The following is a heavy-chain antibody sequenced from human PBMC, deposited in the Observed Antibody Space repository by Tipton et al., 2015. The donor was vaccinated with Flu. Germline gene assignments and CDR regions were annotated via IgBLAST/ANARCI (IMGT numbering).Heavy chain of an antibody. D-gene: IGHD3-10*01. Sequence: QVQLVQSGAEVKKPGASVKVSCKASGYTFTSYDINWVRQATGQGLEWMGWTNPNRGNTGYAQKFQGRVTMTRNTSISTAYMELSSLRSEDTAVYCCARIGTSPYYYYGMDVWGQGTTVTVSS. CDR2: TNPNRGNT. V-gene: IGHV1-8*01. J-gene: IGHJ6*02. CDR1: GYTFTSYD. CDR3: ARIGTSPYYYYGMDV.